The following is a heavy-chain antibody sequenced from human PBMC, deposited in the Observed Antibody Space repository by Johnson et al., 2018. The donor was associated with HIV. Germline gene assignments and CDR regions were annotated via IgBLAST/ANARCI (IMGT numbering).Heavy chain of an antibody. CDR2: ISSNGGST. Sequence: VQLVESGGGVVQPGRSLRLSCEVSGFTFSTYAMHWVRQAPGKGLEYVSAISSNGGSTYYADFVEGRFIISRDNSKNTLYLQMGSLRPEDMAVYYCAKRPVWAPRDAFDIWGQGTMVTVSS. CDR1: GFTFSTYA. J-gene: IGHJ3*02. CDR3: AKRPVWAPRDAFDI. D-gene: IGHD3-16*01. V-gene: IGHV3-64*07.